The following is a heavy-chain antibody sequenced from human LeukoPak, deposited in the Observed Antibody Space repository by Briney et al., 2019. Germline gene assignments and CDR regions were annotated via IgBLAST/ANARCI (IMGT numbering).Heavy chain of an antibody. CDR2: ISSNGDFT. CDR3: ARVKRDCSGGTCYSYDY. V-gene: IGHV3-23*01. Sequence: PGGSLRLSCVASRFTFNTYAVNWVRQAPGKGLEWVSAISSNGDFTYYADSVRGRFTISRDNSKNTVFLQINGLRAEDTAVYYCARVKRDCSGGTCYSYDYWGQGTLVTVSS. CDR1: RFTFNTYA. D-gene: IGHD2-15*01. J-gene: IGHJ4*02.